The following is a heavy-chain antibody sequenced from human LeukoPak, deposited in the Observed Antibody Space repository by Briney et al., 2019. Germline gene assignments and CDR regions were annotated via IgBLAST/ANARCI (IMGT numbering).Heavy chain of an antibody. V-gene: IGHV3-48*01. CDR1: GYTFSSYS. D-gene: IGHD6-6*01. Sequence: GGSLRLSCAVSGYTFSSYSMTWVRQAPGKGLEWVSYISSTSSTVYYADSVKGRFTISRDNVKNSLYLQMNSLRAEDTAVYYCARGRDSSSSYPGYWGQGTLVTVSS. CDR2: ISSTSSTV. J-gene: IGHJ4*02. CDR3: ARGRDSSSSYPGY.